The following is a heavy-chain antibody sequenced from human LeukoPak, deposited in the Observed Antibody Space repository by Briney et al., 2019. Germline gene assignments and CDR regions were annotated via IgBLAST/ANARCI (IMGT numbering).Heavy chain of an antibody. D-gene: IGHD5-18*01. CDR1: GFTFSSYG. V-gene: IGHV3-30*02. Sequence: GGSLRLSCAASGFTFSSYGMHWVRQAPGKGLEWVAFIRYDGSNKYYADSVRGRFTISRDNSKNTLYLQMNSLRAEDTAVYHCAKSLREVQLCFDYWGQGTLVTVSS. CDR3: AKSLREVQLCFDY. J-gene: IGHJ4*02. CDR2: IRYDGSNK.